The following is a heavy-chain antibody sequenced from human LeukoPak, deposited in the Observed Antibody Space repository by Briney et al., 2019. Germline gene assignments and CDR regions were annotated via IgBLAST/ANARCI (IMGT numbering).Heavy chain of an antibody. V-gene: IGHV3-23*01. CDR1: GFTFSNYA. CDR3: ARGPRGFDP. Sequence: GGSLRLSCAASGFTFSNYAMSWVRQAPGKGLEWVSVISGSGGSTNFADSVKGRFTSSRDNSKNTLYLQMHSLRAEDTAVYFCARGPRGFDPWGQGTLVTVSS. CDR2: ISGSGGST. J-gene: IGHJ5*02.